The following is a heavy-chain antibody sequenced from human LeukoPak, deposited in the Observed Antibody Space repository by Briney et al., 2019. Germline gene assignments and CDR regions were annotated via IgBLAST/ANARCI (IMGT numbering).Heavy chain of an antibody. CDR2: INPSGGST. V-gene: IGHV1-46*01. CDR1: GGTFSSYA. D-gene: IGHD2-8*01. CDR3: ARVQGEYCTNGVCSAAGYFDY. J-gene: IGHJ4*02. Sequence: ASVKVSCKASGGTFSSYAISWVRQAPGQGLEWMGIINPSGGSTSYAQKFQGRVTMTRDTFTSTVYMELSSLRSEDTAVYYCARVQGEYCTNGVCSAAGYFDYWGQGTLVTVSS.